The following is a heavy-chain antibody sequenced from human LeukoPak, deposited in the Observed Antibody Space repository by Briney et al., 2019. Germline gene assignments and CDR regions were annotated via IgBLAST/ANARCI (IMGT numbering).Heavy chain of an antibody. CDR2: INPSGGGT. CDR3: AGVSSSWLRGFDY. CDR1: GYTFTSYY. D-gene: IGHD6-13*01. V-gene: IGHV1-46*01. Sequence: ASVKVSCKASGYTFTSYYMHWVRQAPGQGLEWMGIINPSGGGTSYAQKFQGRVTMTRDTSTSTVYMELSSLRAEDTAVYYCAGVSSSWLRGFDYWGQGTLVTVSS. J-gene: IGHJ4*02.